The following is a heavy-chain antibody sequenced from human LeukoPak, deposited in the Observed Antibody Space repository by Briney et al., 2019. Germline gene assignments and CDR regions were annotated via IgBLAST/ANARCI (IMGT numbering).Heavy chain of an antibody. CDR2: ISSSSSYT. Sequence: PGGSLRLSCAASGFTFSDYAMHWVRQAPGKGLEWVSYISSSSSYTNYADSVKGRFTISRDNAKNSLYLQMNSLRAEDTAVYYCAREYYDILTGPDPNWFDPWGQGTLVTVSS. J-gene: IGHJ5*02. CDR3: AREYYDILTGPDPNWFDP. CDR1: GFTFSDYA. D-gene: IGHD3-9*01. V-gene: IGHV3-11*05.